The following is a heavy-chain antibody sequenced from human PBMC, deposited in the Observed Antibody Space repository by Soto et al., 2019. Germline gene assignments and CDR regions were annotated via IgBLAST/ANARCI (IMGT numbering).Heavy chain of an antibody. Sequence: GSLRLSCAASGFTFTSYAMSWVRRAPGKGLEWVSAVSGSGGNTYYADSVKGRFTISRDNSKNTLYLQMNSLRAEDTAVYYCAKGTAASGSRYHFDYWGQGTLVTVSS. V-gene: IGHV3-23*01. J-gene: IGHJ4*02. CDR3: AKGTAASGSRYHFDY. CDR1: GFTFTSYA. D-gene: IGHD3-10*01. CDR2: VSGSGGNT.